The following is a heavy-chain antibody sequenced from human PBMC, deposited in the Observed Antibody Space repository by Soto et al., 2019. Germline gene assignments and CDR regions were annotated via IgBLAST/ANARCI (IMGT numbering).Heavy chain of an antibody. CDR2: IYYSGST. Sequence: PSVTLSVTCTVSGGSISSYYLGWIRQPPGKGLEWIGYIYYSGSTNYNPSLKSRVTISVDTSKNQFSLKLSSVTAADTAVYYCARGFEDYYYYYYMDVWGKGTTVTVSS. J-gene: IGHJ6*03. V-gene: IGHV4-59*01. CDR1: GGSISSYY. D-gene: IGHD3-10*01. CDR3: ARGFEDYYYYYYMDV.